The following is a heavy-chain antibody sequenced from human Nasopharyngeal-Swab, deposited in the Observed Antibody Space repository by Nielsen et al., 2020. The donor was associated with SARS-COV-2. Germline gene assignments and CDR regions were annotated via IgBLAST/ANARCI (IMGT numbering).Heavy chain of an antibody. D-gene: IGHD3-10*01. CDR1: GGSFSGYY. V-gene: IGHV4-34*01. CDR2: IYHSGSA. Sequence: SETLSLTCAVYGGSFSGYYWSWLRQPPGKGLEWIGSIYHSGSAYYNPSLKSRVTLSVDTSKDQFSLKLSPVTAADTAVYYCARVQYALGIDYWGQGILVTVSS. CDR3: ARVQYALGIDY. J-gene: IGHJ4*02.